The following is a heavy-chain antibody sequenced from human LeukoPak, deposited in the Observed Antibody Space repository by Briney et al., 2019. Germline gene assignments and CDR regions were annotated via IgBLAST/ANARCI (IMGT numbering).Heavy chain of an antibody. Sequence: GGSLRLSCAASGFTFSYHAMSWVRQAPGKGLEWVSAISGSSGNTYYADSVKGRFTISRDNSRTTLYLQINSLRAEDTAVYYCARYDSSGYYSLAEYFQHWGQGTLVTVSS. D-gene: IGHD3-22*01. V-gene: IGHV3-23*01. CDR2: ISGSSGNT. CDR1: GFTFSYHA. J-gene: IGHJ1*01. CDR3: ARYDSSGYYSLAEYFQH.